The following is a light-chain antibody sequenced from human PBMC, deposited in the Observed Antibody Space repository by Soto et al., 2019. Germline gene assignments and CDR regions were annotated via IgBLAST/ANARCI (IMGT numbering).Light chain of an antibody. J-gene: IGLJ3*02. CDR2: DVS. CDR1: SSDVGGYNY. Sequence: QSVLTQPRSVSGSPGQSVTISCTGTSSDVGGYNYVSWYQQHPGKAPKLMIYDVSKRPSGVPDRFSGSKSGNTASLTISGLQAEDGGDYYCSAYTARSTLVFGGGTKLTVL. CDR3: SAYTARSTLV. V-gene: IGLV2-11*01.